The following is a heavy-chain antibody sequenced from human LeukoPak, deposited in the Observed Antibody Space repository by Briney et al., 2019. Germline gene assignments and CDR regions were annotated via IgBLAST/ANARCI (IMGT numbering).Heavy chain of an antibody. CDR1: GFTFSRNA. J-gene: IGHJ4*02. CDR2: ISYDGGIT. CDR3: AREGPNPLGPDSSGSFGLDY. V-gene: IGHV3-30*01. Sequence: PGRSLRLSCAASGFTFSRNAMHWVRQAPGKGLEWVAVISYDGGITYYADSVKGRFTISRDNSKNTLFLQLNSLRAEDTAVYYCAREGPNPLGPDSSGSFGLDYWGQGTLVTVSS. D-gene: IGHD3-22*01.